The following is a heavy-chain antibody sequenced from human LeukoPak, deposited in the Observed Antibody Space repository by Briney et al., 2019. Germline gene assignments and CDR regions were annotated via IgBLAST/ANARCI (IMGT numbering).Heavy chain of an antibody. J-gene: IGHJ3*02. V-gene: IGHV4-4*02. CDR1: GGSISSGNW. CDR2: IYHSGST. CDR3: ARGTSGWYRLRAFDI. Sequence: PSGTLSITCAVSGGSISSGNWWSWVRQPPGKGLEWIGEIYHSGSTICNPSLKSRVTISVDKSRNQFSLNLSSVTAADTAVYYCARGTSGWYRLRAFDIWGQGTMVTVSS. D-gene: IGHD6-19*01.